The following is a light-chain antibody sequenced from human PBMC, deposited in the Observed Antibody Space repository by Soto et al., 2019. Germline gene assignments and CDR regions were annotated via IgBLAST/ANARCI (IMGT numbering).Light chain of an antibody. CDR1: QSLVYSANNKNY. CDR2: WAS. J-gene: IGKJ1*01. Sequence: DIVMTQSPDSLAVSLGERATINCKSSQSLVYSANNKNYLAWYQQKPGQPPKLLIYWASVRESGVPYRFSGSGSVTDFTLTISSLQAEDVAVYYCHQYVATLWTFGQGTKVEGK. CDR3: HQYVATLWT. V-gene: IGKV4-1*01.